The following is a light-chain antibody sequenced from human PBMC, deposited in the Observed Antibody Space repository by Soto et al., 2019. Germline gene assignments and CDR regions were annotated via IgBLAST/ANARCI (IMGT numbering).Light chain of an antibody. CDR3: CSYAGSTPFVV. CDR1: SSDVGSYNL. Sequence: QSALAQPASVSGSPGQSVTISCTGTSSDVGSYNLVSWYQRHPGKAPKLIIYEVTKRPSGISNRFSGSKSGNTASLTIIGLQAEDEADYWCCSYAGSTPFVVFGGGTKLTVL. CDR2: EVT. J-gene: IGLJ2*01. V-gene: IGLV2-23*02.